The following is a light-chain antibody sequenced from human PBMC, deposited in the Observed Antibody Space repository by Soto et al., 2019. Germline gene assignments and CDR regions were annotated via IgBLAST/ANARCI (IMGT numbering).Light chain of an antibody. Sequence: EIVLAQSPGTLSLSPGERATLSCRASQRVSNTYLAWYQQKPGQAPRLLIYGVSSRATGIPDRFSGSGSGTDFTLTISRLEPEDFATYYCLQDNSYPLTFGGGTKVEIK. CDR2: GVS. J-gene: IGKJ4*01. CDR1: QRVSNTY. V-gene: IGKV3-20*01. CDR3: LQDNSYPLT.